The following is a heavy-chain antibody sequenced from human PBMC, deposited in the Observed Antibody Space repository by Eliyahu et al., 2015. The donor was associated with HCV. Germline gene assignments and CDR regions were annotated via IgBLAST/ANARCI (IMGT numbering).Heavy chain of an antibody. J-gene: IGHJ4*02. CDR3: VNGGYSYGSGFDY. Sequence: EVQLVESGGGLVQPGGSLXXSXSASGXXFSSYAMHWVRQAPGKGLEYVSAISSNGGSTYYADSVKGRFTISRDNSKNTLYLQMSSLRAEDTAVYYCVNGGYSYGSGFDYWGQGTLVTVSS. V-gene: IGHV3-64D*06. CDR1: GXXFSSYA. D-gene: IGHD5-18*01. CDR2: ISSNGGST.